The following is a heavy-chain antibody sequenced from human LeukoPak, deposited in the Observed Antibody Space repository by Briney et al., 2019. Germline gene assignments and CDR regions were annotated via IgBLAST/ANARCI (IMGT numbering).Heavy chain of an antibody. V-gene: IGHV4-39*07. CDR3: ARGARYFDY. Sequence: PSETLSLTCTVSGGSVRGGSYYWGWIRQPPGKGLEWIGSIYYSGSTHYNPSLKSRVTISVDTSKNQFSLKLTSVTAADTAVYYCARGARYFDYWGQGTLVTVSS. CDR2: IYYSGST. J-gene: IGHJ4*02. D-gene: IGHD5-12*01. CDR1: GGSVRGGSYY.